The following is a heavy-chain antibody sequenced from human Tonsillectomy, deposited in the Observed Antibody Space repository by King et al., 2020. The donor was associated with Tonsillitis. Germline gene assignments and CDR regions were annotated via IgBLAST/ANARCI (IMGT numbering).Heavy chain of an antibody. J-gene: IGHJ4*02. Sequence: VQLVESGGGVVQPGRSLRLSYTASGITFNNYAMYWVRQAPGKGLEWVAVITSDGKKNYYADSVKGRFTISRDISKNTLDLQMNSLRVEDTAMYYCARELRRGVFPDYWGQGTLVTVSS. V-gene: IGHV3-30*04. CDR3: ARELRRGVFPDY. CDR2: ITSDGKKN. D-gene: IGHD2-21*01. CDR1: GITFNNYA.